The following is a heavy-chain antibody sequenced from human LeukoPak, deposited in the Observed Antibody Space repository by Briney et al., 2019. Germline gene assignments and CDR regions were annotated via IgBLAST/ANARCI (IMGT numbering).Heavy chain of an antibody. D-gene: IGHD3-10*01. V-gene: IGHV3-23*01. Sequence: GGSLRLSCAASGFSLQNYGMSWVRQAPGKGLEWVSGLGGSDGTTYYADSVQGRVTISRDNSNNILYLQMNSLRVDDTAVYYCAKSYGSGSPERGYYDYRGQGTLVTVSS. CDR3: AKSYGSGSPERGYYDY. CDR1: GFSLQNYG. CDR2: LGGSDGTT. J-gene: IGHJ4*02.